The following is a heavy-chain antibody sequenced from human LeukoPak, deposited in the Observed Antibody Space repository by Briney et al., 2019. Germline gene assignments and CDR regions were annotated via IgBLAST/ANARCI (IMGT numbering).Heavy chain of an antibody. CDR1: GYTFTGYY. D-gene: IGHD1-1*01. Sequence: ASVKVSCKASGYTFTGYYMHWVRQAPGQGLEWMGWINPNSGDTNYTQKFQGRVTMTRDTSISTAYMELSRLRSDDAAGYYCASRQLPYNFDYWGQGTLVTVSS. CDR3: ASRQLPYNFDY. V-gene: IGHV1-2*02. CDR2: INPNSGDT. J-gene: IGHJ4*02.